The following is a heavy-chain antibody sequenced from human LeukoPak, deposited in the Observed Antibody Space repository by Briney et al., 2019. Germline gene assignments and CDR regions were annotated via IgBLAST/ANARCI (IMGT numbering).Heavy chain of an antibody. Sequence: ASVKVSCKVSGYTLTELSMHWVRQAPGKGLEWMGGFDPEDGETIYAQKFQGRVTMTEDTSTDTAYMELSSLRSEDTAVYYCAIDLGGWYEGDYWGQGTLVTVSS. D-gene: IGHD6-19*01. CDR1: GYTLTELS. V-gene: IGHV1-24*01. J-gene: IGHJ4*02. CDR2: FDPEDGET. CDR3: AIDLGGWYEGDY.